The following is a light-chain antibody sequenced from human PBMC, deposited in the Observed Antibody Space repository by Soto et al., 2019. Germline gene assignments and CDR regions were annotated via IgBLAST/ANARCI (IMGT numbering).Light chain of an antibody. Sequence: DIVMTQSPDSLAVSLGERATINCKSSQSVLYSSNNKNYLAWYQQKPGQPPKLLIYWASTRESGVPDRFSGSGSWTDFTLAISSLQAEDVAVYYCQQYYRTPRTFGQGTKVEIK. CDR1: QSVLYSSNNKNY. CDR3: QQYYRTPRT. CDR2: WAS. J-gene: IGKJ1*01. V-gene: IGKV4-1*01.